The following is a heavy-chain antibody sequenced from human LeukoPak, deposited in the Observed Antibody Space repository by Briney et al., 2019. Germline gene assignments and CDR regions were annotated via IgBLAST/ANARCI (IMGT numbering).Heavy chain of an antibody. V-gene: IGHV3-48*03. Sequence: GGSLGLSCAASGFTFGSYEMSWVRQAPGKGLEWVAYFSSIGGTINYADSVWGRFTISRDNAKNPLYLQMNSLRPEDTALYYCARVAIDLVTTWTGFDHWGQGTLVTVSS. CDR2: FSSIGGTI. D-gene: IGHD3/OR15-3a*01. CDR1: GFTFGSYE. CDR3: ARVAIDLVTTWTGFDH. J-gene: IGHJ4*02.